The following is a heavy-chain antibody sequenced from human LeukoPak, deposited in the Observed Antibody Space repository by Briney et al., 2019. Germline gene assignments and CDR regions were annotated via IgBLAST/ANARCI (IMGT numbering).Heavy chain of an antibody. V-gene: IGHV4-34*01. CDR3: ARKDIVVVVAANGDYYYYYMDV. CDR2: INHSGST. J-gene: IGHJ6*03. Sequence: SETLSLTCAVYGGSFSGYYGSWIRQPPGKGLEWIGEINHSGSTNYNPSLKSRVTISVDTSKNQFSLKLSSVTAADTAVYYCARKDIVVVVAANGDYYYYYMDVWGKGTTVTVSS. D-gene: IGHD2-15*01. CDR1: GGSFSGYY.